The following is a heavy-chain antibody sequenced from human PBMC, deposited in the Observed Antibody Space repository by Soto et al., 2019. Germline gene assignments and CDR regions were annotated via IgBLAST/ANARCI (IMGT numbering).Heavy chain of an antibody. CDR2: VTTSSSTI. J-gene: IGHJ6*02. Sequence: EVQLVESGGGLVQPGGSLRLSCAASGFTFSTYSMNWVRQAPGKGLEWISYVTTSSSTIYYADSVKGRFTISRDNAKNSLYLQMNSLRVEDTAVYYCARRAVWGQGTTVTVS. CDR3: ARRAV. V-gene: IGHV3-48*01. CDR1: GFTFSTYS.